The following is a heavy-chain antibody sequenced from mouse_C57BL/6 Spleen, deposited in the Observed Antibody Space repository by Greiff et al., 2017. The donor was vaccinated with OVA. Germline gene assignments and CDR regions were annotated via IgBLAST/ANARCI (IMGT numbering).Heavy chain of an antibody. D-gene: IGHD1-1*01. J-gene: IGHJ1*03. Sequence: QVQLQQSGPELVKPGASVKISCKASGYSFTSYYIHWVKQRPGQGLEWIGWIYPGSGNTKYNEKFKGKATLTADTSSSTAYMQLSSLTSEDSAVYYCARGGYYYGSSARGYFDVWGTGTTVTVSS. CDR1: GYSFTSYY. CDR3: ARGGYYYGSSARGYFDV. CDR2: IYPGSGNT. V-gene: IGHV1-66*01.